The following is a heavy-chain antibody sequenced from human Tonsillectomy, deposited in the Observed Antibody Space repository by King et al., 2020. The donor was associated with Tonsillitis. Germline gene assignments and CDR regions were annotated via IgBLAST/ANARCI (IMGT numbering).Heavy chain of an antibody. CDR2: ISTSGTI. CDR1: GFTFSTYG. J-gene: IGHJ4*02. Sequence: VQLVESGGGLVQPGGSLRLSCAASGFTFSTYGVNWVRQAPAKGLEWVSYISTSGTIYYADSVKGRFTISRDNAKNSLYLQMNSLSAEDTAVYYCTRDWDYWGQGTLVTVSS. V-gene: IGHV3-48*04. CDR3: TRDWDY.